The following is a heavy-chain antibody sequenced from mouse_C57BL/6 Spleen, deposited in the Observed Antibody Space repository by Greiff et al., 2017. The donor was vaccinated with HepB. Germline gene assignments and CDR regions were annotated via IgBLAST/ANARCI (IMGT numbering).Heavy chain of an antibody. CDR1: GYTFTSYW. D-gene: IGHD1-2*01. Sequence: QVQLQQPGAELVRPGSSVKLSCKASGYTFTSYWMHWVKQRPIQGLEWIGNIYPSDSETHYNQKFKDKATLTVDKSSSTAYMQLSSLTSEDSAVYYCARDGGLRLYFDYWGQGTTLTVSS. V-gene: IGHV1-52*01. J-gene: IGHJ2*01. CDR3: ARDGGLRLYFDY. CDR2: IYPSDSET.